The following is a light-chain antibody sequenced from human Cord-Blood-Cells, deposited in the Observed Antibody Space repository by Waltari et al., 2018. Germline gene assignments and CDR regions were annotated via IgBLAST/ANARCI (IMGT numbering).Light chain of an antibody. Sequence: EIVLTQSPATQSLSPGERATLSCRASQSVSSYLAWYQKKPGQAPRLLIYDASNRATGIPARFSGSGSGTDFTLTISSLEPEDFAVYYCQQRSNWPLTFGGGTKVEIK. J-gene: IGKJ4*01. CDR3: QQRSNWPLT. CDR1: QSVSSY. V-gene: IGKV3-11*01. CDR2: DAS.